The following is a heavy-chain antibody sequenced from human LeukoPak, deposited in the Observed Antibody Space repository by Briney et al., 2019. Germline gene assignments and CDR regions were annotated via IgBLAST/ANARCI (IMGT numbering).Heavy chain of an antibody. CDR1: GFTFSYFW. CDR2: INLDGSER. D-gene: IGHD1-26*01. V-gene: IGHV3-7*05. CDR3: ARDNVGATPFDY. J-gene: IGHJ4*02. Sequence: GGSLRLSCVASGFTFSYFWMSWVRQAPGKGLEWVANINLDGSERHYVDSVKGRFTIPRDNARKSLYLQMNSLRDEDTAVYYCARDNVGATPFDYWGQGTLVTVSS.